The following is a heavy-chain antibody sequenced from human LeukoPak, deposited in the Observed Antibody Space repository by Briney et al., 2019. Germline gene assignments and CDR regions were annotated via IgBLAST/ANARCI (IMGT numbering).Heavy chain of an antibody. CDR3: ARVTITVTHLDY. J-gene: IGHJ4*02. V-gene: IGHV3-48*03. Sequence: GGSLRLSCAASGFTFSSYEMNWVRQAPGKGLEWVSYISSSGSTIYYADSVKGRFTISRDNAKNSLYLQMNSLRVEDTAVYYCARVTITVTHLDYWGQGTLVTVSS. CDR2: ISSSGSTI. D-gene: IGHD4-17*01. CDR1: GFTFSSYE.